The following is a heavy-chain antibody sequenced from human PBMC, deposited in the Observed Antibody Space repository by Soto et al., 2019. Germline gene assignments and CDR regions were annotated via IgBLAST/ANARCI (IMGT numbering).Heavy chain of an antibody. CDR2: IRSKANSYAT. D-gene: IGHD2-2*01. CDR3: TRLSRVVVPAARGVSGDMDV. J-gene: IGHJ6*02. CDR1: GFTFSGSA. Sequence: GGSLRLSCAASGFTFSGSAMHWVRQASGKGLKWVGRIRSKANSYATAYAASVKGRFTISRDDSKNTAYLQMNSLKTEDTAVYYCTRLSRVVVPAARGVSGDMDVWGQGTTVTVSS. V-gene: IGHV3-73*01.